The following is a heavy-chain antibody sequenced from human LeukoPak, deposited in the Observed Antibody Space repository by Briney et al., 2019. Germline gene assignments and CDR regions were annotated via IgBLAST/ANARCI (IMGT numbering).Heavy chain of an antibody. Sequence: GGSLRLSCAASGFTVSSNSMSWVRQAPGKGLEWVSVIYSGGGTYYADSVKGRFTISRDNSKNTLYLQVNSLRVEDTAVYYCARAFSFGITYQYYFDYWGQGTLVTASS. V-gene: IGHV3-66*01. CDR1: GFTVSSNS. CDR3: ARAFSFGITYQYYFDY. CDR2: IYSGGGT. J-gene: IGHJ4*02. D-gene: IGHD2-2*01.